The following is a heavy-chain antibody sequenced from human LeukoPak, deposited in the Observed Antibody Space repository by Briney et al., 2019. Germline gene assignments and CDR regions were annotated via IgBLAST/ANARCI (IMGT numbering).Heavy chain of an antibody. J-gene: IGHJ4*02. D-gene: IGHD3-3*01. CDR2: IYPGDSDT. V-gene: IGHV5-51*01. Sequence: GESLKISCKGSGYSFTSYWIGWVRQMPGKGLEWMGIIYPGDSDTRYSPSFQGQVTISADKSISTAYLQWSSLKASDTAMYYCARLDWKEWLFGPPRDWGQGTLVTVSS. CDR1: GYSFTSYW. CDR3: ARLDWKEWLFGPPRD.